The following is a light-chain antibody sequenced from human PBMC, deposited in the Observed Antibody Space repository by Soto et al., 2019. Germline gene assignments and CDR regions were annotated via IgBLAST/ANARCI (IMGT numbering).Light chain of an antibody. CDR3: SSYTSSSTVA. CDR2: DVS. J-gene: IGLJ2*01. CDR1: SSDVGGYNY. V-gene: IGLV2-14*01. Sequence: QSVLTQPASVSGSPGQSITISCTGTSSDVGGYNYVSWYQQHPGKAPKLMIYDVSNRPSGVSYRFSGSKSGNTASLTISGLQAEDEADYYCSSYTSSSTVAFGGGTQLTVL.